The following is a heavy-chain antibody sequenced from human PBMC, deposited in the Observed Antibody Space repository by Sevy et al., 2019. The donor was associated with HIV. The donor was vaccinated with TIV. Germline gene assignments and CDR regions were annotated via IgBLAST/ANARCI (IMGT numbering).Heavy chain of an antibody. CDR1: GGTFSSYA. D-gene: IGHD6-13*01. CDR3: ASPLYSSSWAFDY. Sequence: ASVKVSCKASGGTFSSYAISWVRQAPGQGLEWMGGIIPIFGTANYAQKFQGRVTITADESTSTAYMELSSLRSEDTAVYYCASPLYSSSWAFDYWGQGTLVTVSS. J-gene: IGHJ4*02. V-gene: IGHV1-69*13. CDR2: IIPIFGTA.